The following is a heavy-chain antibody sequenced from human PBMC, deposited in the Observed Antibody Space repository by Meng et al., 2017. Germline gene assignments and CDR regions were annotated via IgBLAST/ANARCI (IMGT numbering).Heavy chain of an antibody. D-gene: IGHD6-13*01. CDR3: ARGPRYSSSWYDAFGI. CDR1: GFSFSSHW. J-gene: IGHJ3*02. CDR2: ISSDWSTT. Sequence: GESLKISCAASGFSFSSHWMHWIRQAPGKGLVWVSRISSDWSTTTYADSVKGRFTISRDNSKNTLYLQMNSLRAEDTAVYYCARGPRYSSSWYDAFGIWGQGKMVTV. V-gene: IGHV3-74*01.